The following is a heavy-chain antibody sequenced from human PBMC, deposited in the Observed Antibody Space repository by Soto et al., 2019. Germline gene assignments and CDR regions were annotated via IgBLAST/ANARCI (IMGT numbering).Heavy chain of an antibody. V-gene: IGHV4-59*01. J-gene: IGHJ4*02. CDR1: GASITYYY. CDR2: FSSTGST. CDR3: ARVPDY. D-gene: IGHD2-2*01. Sequence: SETLSLTCAVSGASITYYYWNWIRQPPGRGLEWIVSFSSTGSTVYNPSLRSRVTISLDTSKNQFSLTLNSVTAADTAVYYCARVPDYWGQGILVTVSS.